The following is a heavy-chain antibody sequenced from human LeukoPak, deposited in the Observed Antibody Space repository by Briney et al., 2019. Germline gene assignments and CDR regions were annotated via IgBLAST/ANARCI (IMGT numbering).Heavy chain of an antibody. D-gene: IGHD2-8*01. V-gene: IGHV3-23*01. CDR3: AKVVALRVYAPGY. CDR1: GFTFSSYA. J-gene: IGHJ4*02. Sequence: GGSLRLSCAASGFTFSSYAMSWVRQVPGRGLEWVSVISGNGANTYYADSVKGRFTISKDNSKNTLFLQMNSLRAEDTGVYYCAKVVALRVYAPGYWGQGTLVTVSS. CDR2: ISGNGANT.